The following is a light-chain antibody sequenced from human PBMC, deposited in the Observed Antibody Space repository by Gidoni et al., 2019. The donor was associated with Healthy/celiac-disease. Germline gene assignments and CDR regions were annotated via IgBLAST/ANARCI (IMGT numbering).Light chain of an antibody. J-gene: IGLJ3*02. CDR1: SSVVGGYNY. Sequence: QSALTQPASVSGSPGQSITISCTGTSSVVGGYNYVSWYQQHPGKAPKLMIYDVSNRPSGVSNRFSGSKSGNTASLTISGLQAEDEAYYYCSSYTSSSTLAFGGGTKLTVL. CDR2: DVS. CDR3: SSYTSSSTLA. V-gene: IGLV2-14*01.